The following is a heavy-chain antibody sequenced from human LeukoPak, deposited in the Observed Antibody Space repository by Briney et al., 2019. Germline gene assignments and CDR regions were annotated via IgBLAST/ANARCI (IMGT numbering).Heavy chain of an antibody. CDR3: AKAVAGTGYYYYYGMDV. CDR2: ISYDGSNK. J-gene: IGHJ6*02. CDR1: GFTFSSYG. V-gene: IGHV3-30*18. D-gene: IGHD6-19*01. Sequence: GGSLRLSCAASGFTFSSYGMHWVRQAPGKGLEWVAVISYDGSNKYYADSVKGRFTISRDNSKNTLYLQMNSLRAEDTAVYYCAKAVAGTGYYYYYGMDVWGRGTTVTVSS.